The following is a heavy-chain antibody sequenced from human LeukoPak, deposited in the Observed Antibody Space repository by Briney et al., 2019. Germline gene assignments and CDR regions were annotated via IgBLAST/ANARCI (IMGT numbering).Heavy chain of an antibody. CDR2: IIPILGIA. D-gene: IGHD5-12*01. CDR3: ARDDGYNYY. Sequence: ASVKVSCKTSGGTFSSYAISWVRQAPGQGLEWMGRIIPILGIANYAQKFQGRVTITADKSTSTAYMELSSLRSEDTAVYYCARDDGYNYYWGQGTLVTVSS. J-gene: IGHJ4*02. V-gene: IGHV1-69*04. CDR1: GGTFSSYA.